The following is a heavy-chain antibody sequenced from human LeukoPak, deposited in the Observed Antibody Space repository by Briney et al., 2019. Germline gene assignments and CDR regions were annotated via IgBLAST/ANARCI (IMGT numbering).Heavy chain of an antibody. CDR3: ARGRRSRVAATTGYYYYMDV. J-gene: IGHJ6*03. D-gene: IGHD2-15*01. CDR2: MNPNSGNT. Sequence: GASVKVSCKASGYTFTSYDINWVRQATGQGLEWMGWMNPNSGNTGYAQKFQGRVTMTRNTPISTAYMELSSLRSEDTAVYYCARGRRSRVAATTGYYYYMDVWGKGTTVTVSS. CDR1: GYTFTSYD. V-gene: IGHV1-8*01.